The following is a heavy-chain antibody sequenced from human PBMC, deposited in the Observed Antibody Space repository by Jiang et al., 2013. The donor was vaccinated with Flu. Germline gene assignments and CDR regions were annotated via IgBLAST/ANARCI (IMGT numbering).Heavy chain of an antibody. J-gene: IGHJ4*02. CDR3: AKDREYYDSSYYFDY. Sequence: XVAVISYDGSNKYYADSVKGRFTISGDNSKNTLYLQMNSLRAEDTAVYYCAKDREYYDSSYYFDYWGQGTLVTVSS. D-gene: IGHD3-22*01. CDR2: ISYDGSNK. V-gene: IGHV3-30*18.